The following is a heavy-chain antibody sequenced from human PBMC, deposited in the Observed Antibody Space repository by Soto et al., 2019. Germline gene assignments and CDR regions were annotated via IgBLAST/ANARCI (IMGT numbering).Heavy chain of an antibody. Sequence: PGGSLRLSCAASGFTFSSYGMHWVRQAPGKGLEWVAVISYDGSNKYYADSVKGRFTISRDNSKNTLYLQMNSLRAEDTAVYYCAKDPIYEQQLALNWFDPWGQGTLVTVSS. CDR2: ISYDGSNK. J-gene: IGHJ5*02. D-gene: IGHD6-13*01. CDR3: AKDPIYEQQLALNWFDP. CDR1: GFTFSSYG. V-gene: IGHV3-30*18.